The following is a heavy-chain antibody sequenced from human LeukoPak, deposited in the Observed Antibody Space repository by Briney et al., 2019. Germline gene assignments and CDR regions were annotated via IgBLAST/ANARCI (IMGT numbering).Heavy chain of an antibody. CDR2: IYSGGST. J-gene: IGHJ6*02. CDR3: ARDFDPTPGSGGMDV. Sequence: PGGSLRLSCAASGFTVSSNYMSWVRQAPGKGLEWVSVIYSGGSTYYADSVKGRFTISRDNSKNTLYLQMNSLRAEDTAVYYCARDFDPTPGSGGMDVWGQGTTVTVSS. CDR1: GFTVSSNY. D-gene: IGHD4-17*01. V-gene: IGHV3-53*01.